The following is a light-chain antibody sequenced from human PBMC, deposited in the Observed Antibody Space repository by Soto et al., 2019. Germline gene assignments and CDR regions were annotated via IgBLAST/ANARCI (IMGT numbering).Light chain of an antibody. CDR2: GTP. CDR1: QTISSNY. V-gene: IGKV3-20*01. Sequence: EIVLTQSPGTLSVSPGERATLSCRASQTISSNYLAWYQQKPGQAPSLLIYGTPSRATGIPDRFSGSGSGTDFTLTISRLEPEDSAIYYCQQYVSWTFGQGTKVEIK. J-gene: IGKJ1*01. CDR3: QQYVSWT.